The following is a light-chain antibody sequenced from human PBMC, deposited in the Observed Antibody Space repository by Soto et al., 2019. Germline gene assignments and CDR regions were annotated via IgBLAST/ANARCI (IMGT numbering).Light chain of an antibody. V-gene: IGKV1-6*01. CDR2: GAS. CDR3: LQDINYPWT. Sequence: AIQLTQSPSSLSASVGDRVTINCRASQGIRNNLGWYQQKPGKPPKVLIYGASNLQSGVPPRFSGSGSGTDFTLAISSLQPEDSATYYCLQDINYPWTFGQGTKVDIK. CDR1: QGIRNN. J-gene: IGKJ1*01.